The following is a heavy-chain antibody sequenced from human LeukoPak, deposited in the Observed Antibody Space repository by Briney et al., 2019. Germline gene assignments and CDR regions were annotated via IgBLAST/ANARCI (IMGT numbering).Heavy chain of an antibody. J-gene: IGHJ3*02. Sequence: ASVKASSKASGYTLTSYSMNWVRQAPGQGLEWMGVINPSLGTTSYAQDFQGRVTVTRDTSTNTVYMELSSLRYEDTAVYFCARPLNQWEAFYIGAQGTMVTVSS. CDR3: ARPLNQWEAFYI. D-gene: IGHD1-26*01. CDR1: GYTLTSYS. V-gene: IGHV1-46*01. CDR2: INPSLGTT.